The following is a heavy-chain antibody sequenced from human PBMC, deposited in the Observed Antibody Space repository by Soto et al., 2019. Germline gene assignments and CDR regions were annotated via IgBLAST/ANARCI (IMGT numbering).Heavy chain of an antibody. CDR2: ISSSSSYI. D-gene: IGHD4-17*01. CDR3: ASDLRVAKDY. Sequence: EVQLVESGGGLVKPGGSLRLSCAASGFTFSSYSMNWVRQAPGKGLEWVSSISSSSSYIYYADSVKGRFTISRDNAKNSLYLQMNSLRAEDTAVYYCASDLRVAKDYWGQGTLVTVSS. CDR1: GFTFSSYS. V-gene: IGHV3-21*01. J-gene: IGHJ4*02.